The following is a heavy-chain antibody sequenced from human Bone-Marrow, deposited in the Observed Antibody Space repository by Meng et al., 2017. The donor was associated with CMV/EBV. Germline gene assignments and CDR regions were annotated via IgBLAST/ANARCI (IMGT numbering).Heavy chain of an antibody. V-gene: IGHV3-21*01. D-gene: IGHD3-10*01. CDR1: GFTFSRHA. CDR3: ARDPDHSHGGSGRCLDY. J-gene: IGHJ4*02. CDR2: ITSSSTLI. Sequence: GESLKISCIGSGFTFSRHAINWVRQAPGKGLEWLSFITSSSTLIYQADSVKGRFTVSRDNAKNSLYLQMNSLRAEDTAIYYCARDPDHSHGGSGRCLDYWGQGTLVTVSS.